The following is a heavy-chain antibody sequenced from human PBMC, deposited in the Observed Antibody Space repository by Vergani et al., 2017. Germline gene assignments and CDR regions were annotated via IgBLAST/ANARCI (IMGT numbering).Heavy chain of an antibody. J-gene: IGHJ4*02. CDR3: AKDLLEYSSFSSANDY. V-gene: IGHV3-21*04. D-gene: IGHD6-6*01. Sequence: EVQLVESGGGLVKPGGSLRLSCAASGFTFSSYSMNWVRQAPGKGLEWVSSISSSSSYIYYADSVKGRFTISRDNAKNSLYLQMNSLRAEDTALYYCAKDLLEYSSFSSANDYWGQGTLVTVSS. CDR2: ISSSSSYI. CDR1: GFTFSSYS.